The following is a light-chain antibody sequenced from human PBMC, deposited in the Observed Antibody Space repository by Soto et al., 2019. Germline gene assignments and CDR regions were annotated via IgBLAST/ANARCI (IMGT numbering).Light chain of an antibody. V-gene: IGKV3-20*01. CDR2: GAS. CDR3: QQYGSSPKLT. CDR1: QSVSSSY. Sequence: IGLTQSPCTLSLSPGERATLSCRASQSVSSSYLAWYQQKPGQAPRLLIYGASSRATGIPDRFSGSGSGTDFTLTISRLEPEDFAVYYCQQYGSSPKLTFAGGTKVDIK. J-gene: IGKJ4*01.